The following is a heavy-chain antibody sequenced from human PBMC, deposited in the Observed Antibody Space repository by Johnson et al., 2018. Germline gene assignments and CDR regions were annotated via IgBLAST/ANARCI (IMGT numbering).Heavy chain of an antibody. Sequence: QVQLQESGPGLVKSSGTLSLTCAVSGASVTSNKWWSWVRQTPGTGLEWIGEIFGRGNTIYNPSLKSRLTISVDKSKNQFSLILTSVTAADTAMYYCVHSGDYALLIWGHGIMVTVSS. V-gene: IGHV4-4*02. CDR3: VHSGDYALLI. J-gene: IGHJ3*02. CDR2: IFGRGNT. CDR1: GASVTSNKW. D-gene: IGHD5-12*01.